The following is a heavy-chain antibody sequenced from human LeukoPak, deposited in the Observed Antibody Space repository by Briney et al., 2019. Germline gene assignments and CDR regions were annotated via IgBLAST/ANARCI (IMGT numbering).Heavy chain of an antibody. J-gene: IGHJ4*02. Sequence: GGSLRLSCAASGFTFSDYWMHWVRQAPGQGLVWVSRINSDGSTTNYADSVKGRFTISRDNAKKTLYLQMNSLRAEGTAVYYCWVPATAGEADYWGQGTLVTVSS. D-gene: IGHD2-2*01. V-gene: IGHV3-74*01. CDR3: WVPATAGEADY. CDR1: GFTFSDYW. CDR2: INSDGSTT.